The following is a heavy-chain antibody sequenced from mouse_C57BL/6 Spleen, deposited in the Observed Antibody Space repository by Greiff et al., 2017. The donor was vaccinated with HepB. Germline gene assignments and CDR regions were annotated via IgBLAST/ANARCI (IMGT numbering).Heavy chain of an antibody. V-gene: IGHV1-26*01. CDR3: ARPLIHRGGYFDV. Sequence: ELKLQQSGPELVKPGASVKISCKASGYTFTDYYMNWVKQSHGKSLEWIGDINPNNGGTSYNQKFKGKATLTVDKSSSTAYMELRSLTSEDSAVYYCARPLIHRGGYFDVWGTGTTVTVSS. CDR1: GYTFTDYY. J-gene: IGHJ1*03. CDR2: INPNNGGT.